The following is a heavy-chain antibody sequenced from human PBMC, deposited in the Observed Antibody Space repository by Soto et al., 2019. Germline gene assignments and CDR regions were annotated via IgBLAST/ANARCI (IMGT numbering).Heavy chain of an antibody. CDR3: ARDRHPRTVLDY. CDR1: GYTFTIYG. D-gene: IGHD4-17*01. V-gene: IGHV1-18*01. CDR2: ISAYNGDT. J-gene: IGHJ4*02. Sequence: GASVKVSCKTSGYTFTIYGISWVRQAPGQGLEWMGWISAYNGDTNYAQKLQGRVTMTTDTSTSTAYMELRSLRSDDTAVYYCARDRHPRTVLDYWGQGTLVTVSS.